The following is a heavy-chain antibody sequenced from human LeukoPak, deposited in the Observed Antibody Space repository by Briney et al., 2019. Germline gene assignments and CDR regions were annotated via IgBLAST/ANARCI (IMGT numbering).Heavy chain of an antibody. J-gene: IGHJ4*02. Sequence: PGGSLRLSCTGSGFTFGEYAMSWVRQAPGKGLEWVGLIRRKTNGGTTEYATSVKGRFTISRDDSKSIAYLQMNSLKTEDTAVYYCTRVCLPAEGVALDYWGQGTLVSVS. CDR1: GFTFGEYA. V-gene: IGHV3-49*04. CDR3: TRVCLPAEGVALDY. CDR2: IRRKTNGGTT. D-gene: IGHD2-2*01.